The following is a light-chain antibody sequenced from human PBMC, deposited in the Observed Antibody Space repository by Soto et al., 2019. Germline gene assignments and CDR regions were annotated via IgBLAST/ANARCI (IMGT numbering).Light chain of an antibody. J-gene: IGKJ2*01. V-gene: IGKV1-5*03. CDR2: KAS. CDR3: QQYSKEST. Sequence: DVEMTQSHSTLPTSIGDRVTINCRASQTVSNWLAWYQQKPGKAPKLPIYKASRLESGVPSRFSASGSGTDFTLTHNNLQSDDFATYFCQQYSKESTFGQGTKLEIK. CDR1: QTVSNW.